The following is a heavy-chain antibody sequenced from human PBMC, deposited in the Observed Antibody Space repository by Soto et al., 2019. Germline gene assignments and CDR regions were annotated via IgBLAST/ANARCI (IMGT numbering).Heavy chain of an antibody. V-gene: IGHV3-30*04. Sequence: QVQLLESGGGVVQPGRSLRLSCAASGFPFSSYAMHWVRQAPGKGLEWVAVISYDGSHENYADSVKGRFTISRDNSINTLYLQMNSLCAEDTAMYYWARDLESVSANDHWGQGTLVTVSS. CDR2: ISYDGSHE. CDR3: ARDLESVSANDH. CDR1: GFPFSSYA. J-gene: IGHJ4*02. D-gene: IGHD6-19*01.